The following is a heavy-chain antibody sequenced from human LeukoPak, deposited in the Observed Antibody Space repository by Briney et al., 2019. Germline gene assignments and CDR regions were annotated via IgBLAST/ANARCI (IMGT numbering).Heavy chain of an antibody. Sequence: GGSLRLSCAASGFTFSSYEMNWVRQAPGKGLEWVSTISGSGGGTYYADSVKGRFTISRDNSKNTLYLQMNSLRAEDAAIYNCARNTVPFYYFNYWGQGTLVTVSS. CDR3: ARNTVPFYYFNY. CDR1: GFTFSSYE. J-gene: IGHJ4*02. CDR2: ISGSGGGT. D-gene: IGHD4-11*01. V-gene: IGHV3-23*01.